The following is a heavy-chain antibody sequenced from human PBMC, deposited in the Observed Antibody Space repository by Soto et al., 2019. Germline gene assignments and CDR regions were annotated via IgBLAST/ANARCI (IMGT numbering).Heavy chain of an antibody. J-gene: IGHJ6*02. CDR2: IIPMFGTA. V-gene: IGHV1-69*01. CDR1: GGTFSSYA. D-gene: IGHD2-21*01. CDR3: ARDLLGPYCYGMDV. Sequence: QVQLVKSGAEVKKPGSSVKFSCKASGGTFSSYAFSWVRQAAGQGLECMGGIIPMFGTANYAQKFQGRVTITANESTSTAYMELSSLRSEDTAVYYCARDLLGPYCYGMDVWGQGTTVTVSS.